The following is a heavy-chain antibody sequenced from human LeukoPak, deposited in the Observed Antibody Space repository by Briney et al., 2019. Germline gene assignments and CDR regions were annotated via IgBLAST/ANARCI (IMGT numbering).Heavy chain of an antibody. CDR1: GFTFSNYA. CDR3: LKDRSGYSSSWYGRWNWFDP. CDR2: ISSNGGST. J-gene: IGHJ5*02. D-gene: IGHD6-13*01. Sequence: GGSLRLSCSASGFTFSNYAMHWVRQAPGKGLEYVSAISSNGGSTYYADSVKGRFTISRDNSKNKLYLQMSSLRAEDTAVYYCLKDRSGYSSSWYGRWNWFDPWGQGTLVTVSS. V-gene: IGHV3-64D*06.